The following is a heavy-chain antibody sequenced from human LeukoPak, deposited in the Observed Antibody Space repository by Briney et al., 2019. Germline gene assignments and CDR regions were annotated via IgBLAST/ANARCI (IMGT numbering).Heavy chain of an antibody. CDR1: GFTFSSYA. V-gene: IGHV3-23*01. CDR3: AKGGPNCSGGSCYYYYYMDV. J-gene: IGHJ6*03. CDR2: ISGSGGST. D-gene: IGHD2-15*01. Sequence: PGGSLTLSCAASGFTFSSYAMSGVRQAPGKGLEGVSSISGSGGSTYYADSVKGRFTISRDNSKNTLYLQMNSLRAEDTAVYYCAKGGPNCSGGSCYYYYYMDVWGKGTTVTVSS.